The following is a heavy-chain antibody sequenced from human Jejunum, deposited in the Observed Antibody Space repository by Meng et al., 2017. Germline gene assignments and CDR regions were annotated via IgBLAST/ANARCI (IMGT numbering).Heavy chain of an antibody. V-gene: IGHV1-2*06. Sequence: QVQLVLSGAEVKKPGASVKVSGMASGYSLTGYYMHWVRQAPGQGLEWLGRINTYSGDTNYAQKFQGRVTMTRDTSISTAYMELSSLSSDDTALYYCASNTDCTSTSCYAYWGQGTLVTVSS. J-gene: IGHJ4*02. D-gene: IGHD2-2*01. CDR2: INTYSGDT. CDR3: ASNTDCTSTSCYAY. CDR1: GYSLTGYY.